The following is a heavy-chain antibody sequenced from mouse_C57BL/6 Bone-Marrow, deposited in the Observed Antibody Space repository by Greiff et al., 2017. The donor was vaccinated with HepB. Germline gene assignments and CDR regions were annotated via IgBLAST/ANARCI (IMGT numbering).Heavy chain of an antibody. J-gene: IGHJ1*03. V-gene: IGHV5-16*01. CDR1: GFTFSDYY. D-gene: IGHD1-1*01. CDR3: ARGPYGSLYWYFDV. Sequence: EVMLVESEGGLVQPGSSMKLSCTASGFTFSDYYMAWVRQVPEKGLEWVANINYDGSSTYYLDSLKSRFIISRDNAKNILYLQMSSLKSEDTATYYCARGPYGSLYWYFDVWGTGTTVTVSS. CDR2: INYDGSST.